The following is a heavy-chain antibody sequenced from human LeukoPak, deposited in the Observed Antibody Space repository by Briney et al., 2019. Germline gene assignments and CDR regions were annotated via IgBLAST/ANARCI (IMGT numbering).Heavy chain of an antibody. CDR1: GFAFSDAW. J-gene: IGHJ4*02. CDR3: TRSYYYGSGSYYVY. D-gene: IGHD3-10*01. CDR2: IKSKTDGGTT. Sequence: GGSLRPSCAASGFAFSDAWMSWVRQAPGKGLERVGRIKSKTDGGTTEYAAPVKGRFTISRDDSKDTLYLQMNSLETEDTAVYYCTRSYYYGSGSYYVYWGQGALVTVSS. V-gene: IGHV3-15*01.